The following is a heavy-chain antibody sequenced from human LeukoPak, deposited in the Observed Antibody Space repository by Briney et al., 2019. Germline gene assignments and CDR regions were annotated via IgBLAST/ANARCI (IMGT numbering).Heavy chain of an antibody. CDR2: ISYDGSNK. D-gene: IGHD5-18*01. J-gene: IGHJ4*02. CDR1: GFTFSSYA. Sequence: GRSLRLSCAASGFTFSSYAMHWVRQTPGKGLEWVAVISYDGSNKYYADSVKGRFTISRDNSKNTLYLQMNSLRAEDTAVYYCARDTHAYPLPGTALDYWGQGTLVTVSS. CDR3: ARDTHAYPLPGTALDY. V-gene: IGHV3-30*04.